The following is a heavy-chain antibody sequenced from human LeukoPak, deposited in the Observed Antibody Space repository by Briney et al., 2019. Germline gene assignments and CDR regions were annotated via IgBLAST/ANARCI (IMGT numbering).Heavy chain of an antibody. CDR3: ARDYYEGYYHGLDV. J-gene: IGHJ6*02. V-gene: IGHV4-34*01. CDR1: GGSFSGYY. D-gene: IGHD3-3*01. Sequence: SETLSLTCAVYGGSFSGYYWNWIRQPPGRGLEWIGEINHGGSTYYNPSLKSRVTISIDTSKNQFSLKVNSVTAADTAVYYCARDYYEGYYHGLDVWGQGTTVTVSS. CDR2: INHGGST.